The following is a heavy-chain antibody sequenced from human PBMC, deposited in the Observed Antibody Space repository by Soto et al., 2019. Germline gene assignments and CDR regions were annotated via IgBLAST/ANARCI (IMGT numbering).Heavy chain of an antibody. D-gene: IGHD6-19*01. J-gene: IGHJ4*02. CDR2: INPKTGGT. V-gene: IGHV1-2*02. CDR1: GDIFTDYH. CDR3: AREGSAWYKEFDF. Sequence: ASVKVSCKASGDIFTDYHMHWVRQAPGQGFEWMGWINPKTGGTSYARKFQGRVTMTGDTSISTVYMEVSRLTTDDTAVYYCAREGSAWYKEFDFWGQGTLVTVSS.